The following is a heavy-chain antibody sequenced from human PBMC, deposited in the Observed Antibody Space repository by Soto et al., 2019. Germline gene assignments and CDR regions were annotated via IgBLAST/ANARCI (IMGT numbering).Heavy chain of an antibody. Sequence: QVKLVESGGGVVQPGRSLRLSCAASGFTFSNYAIHWVRQAPGKGLEWGAVISDDGTNKYYPDSVKGRFAISRDTSKHTLYLQINTLRDEDTAIYYCAKKMGRFIGANNWFDPWGQGTLVTVSS. V-gene: IGHV3-30-3*02. CDR2: ISDDGTNK. CDR1: GFTFSNYA. CDR3: AKKMGRFIGANNWFDP. D-gene: IGHD1-26*01. J-gene: IGHJ5*02.